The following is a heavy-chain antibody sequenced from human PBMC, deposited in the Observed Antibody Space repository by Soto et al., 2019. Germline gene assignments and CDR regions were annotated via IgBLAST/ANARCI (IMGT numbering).Heavy chain of an antibody. J-gene: IGHJ6*02. CDR2: ISYDGSNK. CDR1: GFTFSSYA. V-gene: IGHV3-30-3*01. Sequence: QVQLVESGGGVVQPGRSLRLSCAAYGFTFSSYAMHWVRQAPGKGLEWVAVISYDGSNKYYADSVKGRFTISGDNSKNTLYLPMNSLRAEDTAVYYCAIGPYSNYPYYYYGMDVCGQGTTVTVSS. D-gene: IGHD4-4*01. CDR3: AIGPYSNYPYYYYGMDV.